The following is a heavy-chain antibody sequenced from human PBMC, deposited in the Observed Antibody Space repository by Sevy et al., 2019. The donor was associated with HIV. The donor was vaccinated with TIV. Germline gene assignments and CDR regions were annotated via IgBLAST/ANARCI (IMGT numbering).Heavy chain of an antibody. Sequence: GGSLRLSCAASGFTFSSYSMNWVRQAPGKGLEWVSSISSSSSYIYYTDSVKGRFTISRDNAKNSLYLQMNSLRAEDTAVYYCARVKQPGIAAAGTFPYFDYWGQRTLVTVSS. CDR1: GFTFSSYS. CDR3: ARVKQPGIAAAGTFPYFDY. J-gene: IGHJ4*02. D-gene: IGHD6-13*01. V-gene: IGHV3-21*01. CDR2: ISSSSSYI.